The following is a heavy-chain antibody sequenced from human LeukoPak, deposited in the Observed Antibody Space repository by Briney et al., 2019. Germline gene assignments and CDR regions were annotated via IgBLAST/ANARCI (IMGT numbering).Heavy chain of an antibody. CDR1: GDSIDSYY. V-gene: IGHV4-4*09. CDR3: AWPGRNLGDGDSHDYAFEL. D-gene: IGHD3-10*01. J-gene: IGHJ3*01. Sequence: PSETLSLTCSVSGDSIDSYYWSWIRHPPGKGLDWIGFSHVSGNTRYSPSLRGRATVSVDTSKNQVSLKLASVTAADSAGYFCAWPGRNLGDGDSHDYAFELWGQGTLVTVSS. CDR2: SHVSGNT.